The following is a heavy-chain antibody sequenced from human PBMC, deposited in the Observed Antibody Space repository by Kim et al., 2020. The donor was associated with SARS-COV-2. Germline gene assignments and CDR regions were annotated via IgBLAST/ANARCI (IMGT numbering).Heavy chain of an antibody. CDR3: ARFTSWLIVDY. D-gene: IGHD2-2*01. J-gene: IGHJ4*02. CDR2: T. Sequence: TYHNPSTKSRVTISVDTSKNQFSLRLSSVTAADTAVYYCARFTSWLIVDYWGQGTLVTVSS. V-gene: IGHV4-31*02.